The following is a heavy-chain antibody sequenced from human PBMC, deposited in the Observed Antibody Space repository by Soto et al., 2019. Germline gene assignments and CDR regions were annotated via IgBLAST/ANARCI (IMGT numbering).Heavy chain of an antibody. CDR1: GGTFSSYA. V-gene: IGHV1-69*01. CDR3: ARVGEYCSSASCSYYFDY. CDR2: IIPIFGTA. Sequence: QVQLVQSGDEVKKPGSSVKVSCKASGGTFSSYAISWVRQAPGQGLEWMGGIIPIFGTANYAQKFQGRVTINADESTSTAYMELGSLRSEDTAVYYCARVGEYCSSASCSYYFDYWGQGTLVTVSS. J-gene: IGHJ4*02. D-gene: IGHD2-2*01.